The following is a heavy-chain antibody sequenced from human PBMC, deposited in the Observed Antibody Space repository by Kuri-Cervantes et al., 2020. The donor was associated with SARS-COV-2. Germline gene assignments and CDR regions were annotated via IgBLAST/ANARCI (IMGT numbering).Heavy chain of an antibody. D-gene: IGHD2-2*01. Sequence: SETLSLTCAMYGESASGYFWSWFRQPPGKGLEWIGSIYYSGSTYYNPSLKSRVTISVDTSKNQFSLKLSSVTAADTAVYYCARGGGYQLLSDDAFDIWGQGTMVTVSS. CDR3: ARGGGYQLLSDDAFDI. CDR2: IYYSGST. V-gene: IGHV4-34*01. J-gene: IGHJ3*02. CDR1: GESASGYF.